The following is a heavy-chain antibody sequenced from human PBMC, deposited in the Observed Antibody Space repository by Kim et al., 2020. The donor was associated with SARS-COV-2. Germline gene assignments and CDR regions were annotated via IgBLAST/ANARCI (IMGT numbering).Heavy chain of an antibody. D-gene: IGHD1-1*01. CDR1: GFTFSSYG. J-gene: IGHJ4*02. Sequence: GGSLRLSCAASGFTFSSYGMHWVRQAPGKGLEWVAVISYDGSNKYYADSVKGRFTISRDNSKNTLYLQMNSLRAEDTAVYYCAKDYWNDVPYFDYWGQGTLVTVSS. CDR2: ISYDGSNK. CDR3: AKDYWNDVPYFDY. V-gene: IGHV3-30*18.